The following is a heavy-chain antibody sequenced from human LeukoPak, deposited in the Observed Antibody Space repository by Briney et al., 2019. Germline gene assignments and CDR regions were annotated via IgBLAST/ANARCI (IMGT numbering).Heavy chain of an antibody. D-gene: IGHD3-22*01. Sequence: TSETLSLTCTVSGGSISSSSYYWGWIRQPPGKGLEWIGSIYYSGSTYYNPSLKGRVTISVDTSKNQFSLKLSSVTAADTAVYYCARRVFYYDSSGNFDYWGQGTLVTVSS. CDR3: ARRVFYYDSSGNFDY. CDR1: GGSISSSSYY. CDR2: IYYSGST. J-gene: IGHJ4*02. V-gene: IGHV4-39*01.